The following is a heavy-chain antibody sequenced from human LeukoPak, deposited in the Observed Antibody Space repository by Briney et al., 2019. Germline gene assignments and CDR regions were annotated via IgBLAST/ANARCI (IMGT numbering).Heavy chain of an antibody. V-gene: IGHV3-21*01. J-gene: IGHJ6*02. CDR1: GFTFSDYT. Sequence: GGSLRLSCAASGFTFSDYTMNWVRQAPGKGLEWVSSITSGSSYIYYAGSVKGRFTISRDNAKNSLYLQMNSLRADDTAVYYCTRDLMDYDVSTGLHHYYMDVWGQGTTVTVSS. D-gene: IGHD3-9*01. CDR2: ITSGSSYI. CDR3: TRDLMDYDVSTGLHHYYMDV.